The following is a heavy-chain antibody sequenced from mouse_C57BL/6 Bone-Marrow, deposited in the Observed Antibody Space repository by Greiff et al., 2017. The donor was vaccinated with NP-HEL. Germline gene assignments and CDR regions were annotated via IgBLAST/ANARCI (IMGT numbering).Heavy chain of an antibody. CDR2: IHPNSGST. Sequence: QVQLQQPGAELVKPGASVKLSCKASGYTFTSYWMHWVKQRPGQGLEWIGMIHPNSGSTNYNEKLKSKATLTVDKSSSTAYMQLSSLTSEDSAVYYCARAVRITTVGRYFDYWGQGTTLTVSS. J-gene: IGHJ2*01. CDR1: GYTFTSYW. D-gene: IGHD1-1*01. CDR3: ARAVRITTVGRYFDY. V-gene: IGHV1-64*01.